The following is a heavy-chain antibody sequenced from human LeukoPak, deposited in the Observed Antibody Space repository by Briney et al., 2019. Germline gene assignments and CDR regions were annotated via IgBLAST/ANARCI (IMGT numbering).Heavy chain of an antibody. CDR3: ARSLYYDYVWGGPLFDY. Sequence: GASVKVSCKASGYTFTSYGISWVRQAPGQGLEWMGWISTYNGNTNYAQKLQGRVTMTTDTSTSTAYMELSSLRSEDVAVYYCARSLYYDYVWGGPLFDYWGQGTLVTVSS. V-gene: IGHV1-18*03. D-gene: IGHD3-16*01. CDR2: ISTYNGNT. J-gene: IGHJ4*02. CDR1: GYTFTSYG.